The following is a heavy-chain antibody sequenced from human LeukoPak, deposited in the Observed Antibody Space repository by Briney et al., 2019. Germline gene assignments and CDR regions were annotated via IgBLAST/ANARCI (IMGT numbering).Heavy chain of an antibody. Sequence: SETLSLTXAVYGGSFSGYYWSWIRQPPGKGLEWIGEINHSGSTNYNPSLKSRVTISVDTSKNQFSLKLSSVTAADTAVYYCARILGYCSSTSCHTFDYWGQGTLVTVSS. D-gene: IGHD2-2*02. J-gene: IGHJ4*02. V-gene: IGHV4-34*01. CDR2: INHSGST. CDR1: GGSFSGYY. CDR3: ARILGYCSSTSCHTFDY.